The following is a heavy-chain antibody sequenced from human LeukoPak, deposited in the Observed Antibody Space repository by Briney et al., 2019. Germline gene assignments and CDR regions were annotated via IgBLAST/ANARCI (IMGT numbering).Heavy chain of an antibody. V-gene: IGHV4-34*01. CDR2: INHSGST. J-gene: IGHJ5*02. CDR1: GGSFRGYY. D-gene: IGHD6-25*01. Sequence: SETLSLTCGVYGGSFRGYYWIWIRQPPGKGLEGRGEINHSGSTNYNPSLKSRVTISLDTSKNQFSLKLSSVTAADTAVYYCARGHSSSGSHWFDPWGQGTLVTVSS. CDR3: ARGHSSSGSHWFDP.